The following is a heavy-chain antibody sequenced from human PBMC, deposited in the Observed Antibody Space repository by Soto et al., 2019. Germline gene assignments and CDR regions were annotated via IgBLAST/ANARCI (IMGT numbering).Heavy chain of an antibody. V-gene: IGHV3-23*01. Sequence: GGSMRLSCAASGFTFSSYAMGWVRQGPGKGLEWVAVVSIGGSTHYADSVRGRFTISRDNSKNTLSLQMNSLTAEDTAVYFCAKRRGAGGHFDYWGQGAMVTVYS. D-gene: IGHD2-15*01. CDR2: VSIGGST. J-gene: IGHJ4*02. CDR3: AKRRGAGGHFDY. CDR1: GFTFSSYA.